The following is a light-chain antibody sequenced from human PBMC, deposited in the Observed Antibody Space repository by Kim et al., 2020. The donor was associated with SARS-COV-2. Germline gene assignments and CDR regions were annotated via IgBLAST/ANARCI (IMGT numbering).Light chain of an antibody. V-gene: IGKV3-15*01. Sequence: EIVMTQSPATLSVSPGERATLSCRTSQSVTSNLAWYQHRPGQAPRLLIYGASIRATGIPDRFSGSGSGTEFTLTISSLQPEDFALYYCQQYNRWPPYIFGQGTKLEI. J-gene: IGKJ2*01. CDR1: QSVTSN. CDR2: GAS. CDR3: QQYNRWPPYI.